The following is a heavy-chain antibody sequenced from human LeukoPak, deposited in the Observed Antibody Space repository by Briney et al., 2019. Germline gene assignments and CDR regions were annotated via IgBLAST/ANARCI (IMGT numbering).Heavy chain of an antibody. V-gene: IGHV3-30*03. J-gene: IGHJ3*02. CDR1: GFTFSSYG. CDR3: AREDGDAFDI. CDR2: ISYDGSNE. Sequence: GGSLRLSCAASGFTFSSYGMHWVRHAPGKGLEWVTVISYDGSNEYFADSVKGRFTISRDNAKNSLYLQMNSLRDEDTAVYYCAREDGDAFDIWGQGTMVTVSS.